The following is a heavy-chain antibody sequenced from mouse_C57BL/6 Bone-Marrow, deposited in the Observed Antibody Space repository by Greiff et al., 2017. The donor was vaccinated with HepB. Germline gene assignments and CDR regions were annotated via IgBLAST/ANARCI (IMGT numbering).Heavy chain of an antibody. V-gene: IGHV14-4*01. CDR1: GFNIKDDY. CDR3: SCYYFDY. CDR2: IDPENGDT. J-gene: IGHJ2*01. Sequence: VQLQQSGAELVRPGASVKLSCTASGFNIKDDYMHWVKQRPEQGLEWIGWIDPENGDTEYATKFQGKATITADTSSNTAYLQLSSLTSEDTAIYYCSCYYFDYWGQGTTLTVSS.